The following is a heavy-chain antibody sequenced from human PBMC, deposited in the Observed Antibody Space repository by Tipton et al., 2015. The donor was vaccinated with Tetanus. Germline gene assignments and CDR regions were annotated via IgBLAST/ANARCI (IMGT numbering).Heavy chain of an antibody. Sequence: TLSLTCTVSGGSISSYYWSWIRQPAGKGLEWIGRIYTSESTNYNPSLKSRLTMSVDTSKNQFSPRLNSVTAADTAVYYCARMQRYGMDVWGQGTTVTVSS. D-gene: IGHD6-25*01. V-gene: IGHV4-4*07. J-gene: IGHJ6*02. CDR3: ARMQRYGMDV. CDR2: IYTSEST. CDR1: GGSISSYY.